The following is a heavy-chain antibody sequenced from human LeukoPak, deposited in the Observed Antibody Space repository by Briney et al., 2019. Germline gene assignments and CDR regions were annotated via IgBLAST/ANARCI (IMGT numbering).Heavy chain of an antibody. Sequence: ASVKVSCKASAYTFTGYYMHWVRQAPGQGLEWMGWINPNSGGTNYAQKFQGRVTMTRDTSISTAYMELSRLRSDDTAVYYCARDSAIVAATGDYWGQGTLVTVSS. CDR3: ARDSAIVAATGDY. V-gene: IGHV1-2*02. D-gene: IGHD2-15*01. J-gene: IGHJ4*02. CDR1: AYTFTGYY. CDR2: INPNSGGT.